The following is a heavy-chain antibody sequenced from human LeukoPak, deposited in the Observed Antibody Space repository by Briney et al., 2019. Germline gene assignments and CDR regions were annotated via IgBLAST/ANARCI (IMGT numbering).Heavy chain of an antibody. V-gene: IGHV3-23*01. J-gene: IGHJ4*02. CDR3: AKEWWEPTRDDYFDY. D-gene: IGHD1-26*01. CDR1: GFTFSNYA. Sequence: GGSLRLSCVASGFTFSNYAMNWVRQAPGKGLEWVSVISGSGVITYYADSVKGRFTISRDNSKNTLYLQLNSLRAEDTAVYYCAKEWWEPTRDDYFDYWGQGTLVTVSS. CDR2: ISGSGVIT.